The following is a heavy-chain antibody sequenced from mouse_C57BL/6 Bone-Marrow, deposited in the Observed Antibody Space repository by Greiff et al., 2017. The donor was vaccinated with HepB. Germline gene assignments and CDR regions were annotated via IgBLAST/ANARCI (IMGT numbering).Heavy chain of an antibody. V-gene: IGHV5-17*01. CDR1: GFTFSDYG. J-gene: IGHJ2*01. CDR3: ARDTVYYFDY. D-gene: IGHD1-1*01. CDR2: ISSGSSTI. Sequence: EVKLMESGGGLVKPGGSLKLSCAASGFTFSDYGMHWVRQAPEKGLEWVAYISSGSSTIYYADTVKGRFTISRDNAKNTLFLQMTSLRSEDTAMYYCARDTVYYFDYWGQGTTLTVSS.